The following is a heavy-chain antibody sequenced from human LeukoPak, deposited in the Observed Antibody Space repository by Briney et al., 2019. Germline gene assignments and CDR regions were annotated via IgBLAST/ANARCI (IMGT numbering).Heavy chain of an antibody. J-gene: IGHJ1*01. Sequence: PGGSLRLSCTASGFTFGDYAMSWVRQAPGKGLEWVVFIRSKAYGGTTEYAASVKGRFTISRDDSKSIAYLQMSSLNTEDTAVYYCTRAYCGGDCYFQHWGQGTLVTVSS. CDR3: TRAYCGGDCYFQH. CDR2: IRSKAYGGTT. V-gene: IGHV3-49*04. CDR1: GFTFGDYA. D-gene: IGHD2-21*02.